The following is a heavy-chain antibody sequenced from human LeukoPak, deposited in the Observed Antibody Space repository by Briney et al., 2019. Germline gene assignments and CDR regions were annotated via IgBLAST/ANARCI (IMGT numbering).Heavy chain of an antibody. CDR1: GYTFNTYG. J-gene: IGHJ4*02. CDR3: ARKNYDTLTGYSIPYYFDY. D-gene: IGHD3-9*01. CDR2: ISAYNGNT. Sequence: ASVKVSCKASGYTFNTYGISWVRQAPGQGLEWMGWISAYNGNTNYAQKLQGRVTMTTDTSTSTAYMELRSLRSDDTAVYYCARKNYDTLTGYSIPYYFDYWGQGTLVTVSS. V-gene: IGHV1-18*01.